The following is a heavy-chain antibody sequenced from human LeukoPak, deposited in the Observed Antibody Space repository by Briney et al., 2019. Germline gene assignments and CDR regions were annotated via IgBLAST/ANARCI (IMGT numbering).Heavy chain of an antibody. V-gene: IGHV4-38-2*01. CDR1: GYSISSGFH. CDR2: IYHSGST. Sequence: PSETLSLTCAVSGYSISSGFHWGWIRQPPGKGLEWIGSIYHSGSTYYNPSLKSRVTISVDTSKTQFSLKLSSVTAADTAVYFCARVQPESVGVARLGSDYWGQGTLVTVSS. CDR3: ARVQPESVGVARLGSDY. J-gene: IGHJ4*02. D-gene: IGHD6-19*01.